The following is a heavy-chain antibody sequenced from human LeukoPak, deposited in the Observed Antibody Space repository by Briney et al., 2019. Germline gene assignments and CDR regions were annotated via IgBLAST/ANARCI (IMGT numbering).Heavy chain of an antibody. V-gene: IGHV1-18*01. CDR1: GYTFTSYG. Sequence: ASVKVSCKASGYTFTSYGISWVRQAPGQGLEWMGWISAYNGNTNYAQKLQGRVTMTTDTSTSTAYMELRSLRSDDTAVYYCARVNRGRLEVAARPYNWFDPWGQGTLVTVSS. D-gene: IGHD6-6*01. CDR3: ARVNRGRLEVAARPYNWFDP. CDR2: ISAYNGNT. J-gene: IGHJ5*02.